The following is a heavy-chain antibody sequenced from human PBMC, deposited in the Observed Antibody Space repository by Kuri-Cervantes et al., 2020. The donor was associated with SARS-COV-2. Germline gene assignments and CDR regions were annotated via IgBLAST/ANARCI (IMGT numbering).Heavy chain of an antibody. V-gene: IGHV4-34*01. CDR2: INHSGST. CDR1: GGSFSGYY. D-gene: IGHD3-22*01. J-gene: IGHJ6*02. Sequence: GSLRLSCAVYGGSFSGYYWSWNRQPPGKGLEWIGEINHSGSTNYNPSLKSRVTISVDTSKNQFSLKLSSVTAADPAVYYCARRVVNGMDVWGQGTTVTVSS. CDR3: ARRVVNGMDV.